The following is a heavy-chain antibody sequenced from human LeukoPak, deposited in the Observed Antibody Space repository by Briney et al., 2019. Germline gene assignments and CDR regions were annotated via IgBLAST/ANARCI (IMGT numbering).Heavy chain of an antibody. V-gene: IGHV4-39*07. CDR3: ARVQTGTTLGEFDY. Sequence: PSETLSLTCSVSGASISSGSNYWGWIRQPPGKTLEWIGSIYSSGSTYYNSSLQSRVIIIIDTPKNHFSLTLSSVTAADTAVYYCARVQTGTTLGEFDYWGQGTLVTVSS. CDR2: IYSSGST. D-gene: IGHD1-1*01. CDR1: GASISSGSNY. J-gene: IGHJ4*02.